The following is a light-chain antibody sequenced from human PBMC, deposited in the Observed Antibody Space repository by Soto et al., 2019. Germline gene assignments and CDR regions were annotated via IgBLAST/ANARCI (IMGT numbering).Light chain of an antibody. V-gene: IGKV3-15*01. Sequence: EIVLTQSPGTLSLSPGERATLSCRASQSVSSTLAWYQQKPGQAPRLLIYGASSRATDIPARFSGSGSETEFTLTISSLQSDDSAVYYCQQYNKWPITFGQGTRLEIK. CDR2: GAS. J-gene: IGKJ5*01. CDR3: QQYNKWPIT. CDR1: QSVSST.